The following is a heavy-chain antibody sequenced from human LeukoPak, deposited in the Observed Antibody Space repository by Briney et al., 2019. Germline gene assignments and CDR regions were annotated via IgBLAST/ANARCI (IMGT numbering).Heavy chain of an antibody. D-gene: IGHD2-2*01. CDR1: GGSISSGGYY. CDR2: IYHSGST. CDR3: ARMPLRLNWFDP. J-gene: IGHJ5*02. V-gene: IGHV4-30-2*01. Sequence: PSETLSLTCTVSGGSISSGGYYWSWIRQPPGKGLEWIGYIYHSGSTYYNPSLKSRVTISLDKSKNQFSLKLSSVTAADTAVYYCARMPLRLNWFDPWGQGTLVTVSS.